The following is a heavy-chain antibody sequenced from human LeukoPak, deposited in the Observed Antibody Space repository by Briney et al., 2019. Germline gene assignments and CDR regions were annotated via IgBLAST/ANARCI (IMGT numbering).Heavy chain of an antibody. CDR1: GGSINSGTYF. Sequence: SETLSLTCTVSGGSINSGTYFWAWIRQPAGKGLEYIGRIYSSGSTNYNPSLKSRVTISVDTSKNQFSLKLSSVTAADTAIYYCARHGLKYGSDTGYYYYMDVWGKGTTVTISS. CDR3: ARHGLKYGSDTGYYYYMDV. V-gene: IGHV4-61*02. J-gene: IGHJ6*03. D-gene: IGHD3-10*01. CDR2: IYSSGST.